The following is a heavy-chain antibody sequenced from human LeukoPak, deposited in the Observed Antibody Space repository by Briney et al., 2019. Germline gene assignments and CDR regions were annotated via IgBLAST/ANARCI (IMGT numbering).Heavy chain of an antibody. CDR2: IWYDGTNK. Sequence: GGSLRVSCAASGFTFSSYGMHWVRQAPGKGLEWVAIIWYDGTNKYYAASVKGRFTISRDNSKNTLYLQMNSLRAEDTAVYYCARDSCGGDCYPFTFDYWDQGTLVTVSS. D-gene: IGHD2-21*02. CDR3: ARDSCGGDCYPFTFDY. V-gene: IGHV3-33*01. J-gene: IGHJ4*02. CDR1: GFTFSSYG.